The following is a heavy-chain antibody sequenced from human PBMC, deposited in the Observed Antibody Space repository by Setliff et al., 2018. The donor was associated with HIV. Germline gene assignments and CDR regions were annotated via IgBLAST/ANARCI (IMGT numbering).Heavy chain of an antibody. CDR3: ARDREYYDSSGYYAVTAFDI. J-gene: IGHJ3*02. V-gene: IGHV3-23*01. D-gene: IGHD3-22*01. CDR1: GFTFSNYA. CDR2: ISGSGGST. Sequence: LRLSCAASGFTFSNYAMSWVRQAPGKGLEWVSGISGSGGSTYYGDSVKGRFTVSRDNARNSLFLQMHSLRAEDTAVYYCARDREYYDSSGYYAVTAFDIWGQGTMVT.